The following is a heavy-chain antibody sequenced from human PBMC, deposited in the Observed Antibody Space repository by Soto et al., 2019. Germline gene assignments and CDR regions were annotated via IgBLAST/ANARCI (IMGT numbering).Heavy chain of an antibody. CDR2: IRNSPNSYPT. Sequence: EVQLVESGGGLVQPGGSLRLSCAASGFTFSDHYMDWVRQAPGKGLEWVGRIRNSPNSYPTQYAASVKGRFAVLRDDSENLVYLQMNDRKTEDTAVYYCVRDSGRGFYFDYWGQGAQVTVSS. CDR3: VRDSGRGFYFDY. D-gene: IGHD3-10*01. CDR1: GFTFSDHY. J-gene: IGHJ4*02. V-gene: IGHV3-72*01.